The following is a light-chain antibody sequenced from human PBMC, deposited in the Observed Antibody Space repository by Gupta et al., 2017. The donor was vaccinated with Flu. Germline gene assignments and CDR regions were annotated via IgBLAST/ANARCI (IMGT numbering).Light chain of an antibody. CDR2: DDS. CDR1: NMGSKT. J-gene: IGLJ2*01. CDR3: QVWESTSDDVV. V-gene: IGLV3-21*02. Sequence: SYVLTQPLSVSVAPGLTARITCGGHNMGSKTVHWYQQRPGQAPVLVVCDDSDRPSGIPERFSGSKSGNTATLTISRVEAGDEADYYCQVWESTSDDVVFGGGTKLTVL.